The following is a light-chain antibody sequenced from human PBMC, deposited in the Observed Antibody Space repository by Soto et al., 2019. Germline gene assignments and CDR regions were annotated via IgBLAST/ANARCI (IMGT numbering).Light chain of an antibody. J-gene: IGKJ4*01. Sequence: EIVLTQSPATLSLSPGERATLSYRASQSVSSYLAWYQQKPGQAPRLLIYDPSNRATGIPASFSGSRSGADCPLTISSLEPEDFAVYYCQQRSNWPPVTFGGGTKVEIK. CDR3: QQRSNWPPVT. CDR2: DPS. V-gene: IGKV3-11*01. CDR1: QSVSSY.